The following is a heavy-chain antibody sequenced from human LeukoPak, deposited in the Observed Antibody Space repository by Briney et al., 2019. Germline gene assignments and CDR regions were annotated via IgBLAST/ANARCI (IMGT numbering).Heavy chain of an antibody. CDR3: ATNAGPSGAGDVLDI. CDR2: INHSGST. Sequence: PSETLSLTCAVYGGSFSGYYWSWIRQPPGKGLEWIGEINHSGSTNYNPSLKSRVTISVDTSKNQFSLKLSSVTAADTAVYYCATNAGPSGAGDVLDIWGQGTMVTVSS. V-gene: IGHV4-34*01. D-gene: IGHD1-26*01. CDR1: GGSFSGYY. J-gene: IGHJ3*02.